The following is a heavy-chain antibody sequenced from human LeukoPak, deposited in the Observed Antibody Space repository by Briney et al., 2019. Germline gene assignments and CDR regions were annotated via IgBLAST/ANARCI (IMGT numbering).Heavy chain of an antibody. CDR3: ARVAWDGGQAYGGNRKFDY. CDR1: GGSIRSSYYY. V-gene: IGHV4-39*07. D-gene: IGHD4-23*01. J-gene: IGHJ4*02. CDR2: IYDSGST. Sequence: SETLSLTCTVSGGSIRSSYYYWDWIRQPPGKGLEWIGSIYDSGSTYYNPSLKSRITISVDTSKNQFSLKLSSVTAADTAVYYCARVAWDGGQAYGGNRKFDYWGQGTLVTVSS.